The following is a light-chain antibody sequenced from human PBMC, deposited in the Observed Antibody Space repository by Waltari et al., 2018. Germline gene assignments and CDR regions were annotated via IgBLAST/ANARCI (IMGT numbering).Light chain of an antibody. CDR2: AAS. Sequence: DIQMTQSPSSLSASVGDRVTITCRASQSISGYVNWYQQKPGKAPRFLLYAASNLQSGVPSRFAGSGSGTDFSLTISSLQPEDFGTYFCQQSYTTPPWTFGQGTKVKIK. V-gene: IGKV1-39*01. CDR3: QQSYTTPPWT. CDR1: QSISGY. J-gene: IGKJ1*01.